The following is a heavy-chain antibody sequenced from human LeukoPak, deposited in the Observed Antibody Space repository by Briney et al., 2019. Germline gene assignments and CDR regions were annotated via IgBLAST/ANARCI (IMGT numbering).Heavy chain of an antibody. CDR3: ARGQGTVTTH. D-gene: IGHD4-11*01. Sequence: SETLSLTCAVSGGSFSGYYWTWIRQPPGKGLEWIGEINHSGSANYNPSLMSRFTISLDTSKNHFSLNLSSVTAADTAVYYCARGQGTVTTHWGQGTLVTVSS. J-gene: IGHJ4*02. CDR1: GGSFSGYY. CDR2: INHSGSA. V-gene: IGHV4-34*01.